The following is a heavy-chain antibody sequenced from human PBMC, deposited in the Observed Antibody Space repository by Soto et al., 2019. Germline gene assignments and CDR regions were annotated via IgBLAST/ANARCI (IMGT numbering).Heavy chain of an antibody. J-gene: IGHJ4*02. D-gene: IGHD3-9*01. CDR3: VMGMMYPSHFDT. CDR1: GYSIATAFF. V-gene: IGHV4-38-2*01. CDR2: FHHSENP. Sequence: SETLSLTCAVSGYSIATAFFWGWIRQPPGKGLEWIATFHHSENPHYSPSLKSRVTISIDKSKNQFSVKLTSVTAADTAIYYCVMGMMYPSHFDTGGKGPLVTVPS.